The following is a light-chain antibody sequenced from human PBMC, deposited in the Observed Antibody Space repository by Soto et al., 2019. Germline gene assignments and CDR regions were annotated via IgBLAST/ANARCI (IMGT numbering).Light chain of an antibody. CDR1: DNDIGRYNY. CDR3: SAYTISSTRV. Sequence: QSALTQPASVSGSPGQSITIFCTGTDNDIGRYNYVSWYQQYPGRAPKLIIYEVNNRPSGISYRLSGSKSGNTASLTISGLQAEDEADYYCSAYTISSTRVFGGGTKLTVL. J-gene: IGLJ3*02. V-gene: IGLV2-14*01. CDR2: EVN.